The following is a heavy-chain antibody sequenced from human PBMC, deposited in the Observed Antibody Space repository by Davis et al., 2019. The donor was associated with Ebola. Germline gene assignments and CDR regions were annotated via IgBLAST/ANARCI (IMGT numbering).Heavy chain of an antibody. V-gene: IGHV3-53*01. CDR2: IYGGDT. D-gene: IGHD4-11*01. CDR3: AREPTGNYYYFYGMDV. Sequence: AGSLTLSCAASGFTVRNTHMSCVRQAPGTGLEWVSGIYGGDTHYADSVNGRFTISRDNSKNTLYLQMNSLRVEDTARYFCAREPTGNYYYFYGMDVWGKGTTVSVSS. CDR1: GFTVRNTH. J-gene: IGHJ6*04.